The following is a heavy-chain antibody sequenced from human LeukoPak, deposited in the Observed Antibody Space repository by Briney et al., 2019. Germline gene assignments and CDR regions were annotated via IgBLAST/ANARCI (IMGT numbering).Heavy chain of an antibody. CDR3: AKMKGHPLPKYYMDV. CDR2: ISGSGDNT. D-gene: IGHD1-26*01. CDR1: GFTFSGFA. Sequence: PGGSLRLSCAASGFTFSGFAMSWVRRTPGKGLKWVSGISGSGDNTLYADSVKGRFTISRDNSKNTLYLEINSLRAEDTAIYYCAKMKGHPLPKYYMDVWGQGTTVTVSS. J-gene: IGHJ6*01. V-gene: IGHV3-23*01.